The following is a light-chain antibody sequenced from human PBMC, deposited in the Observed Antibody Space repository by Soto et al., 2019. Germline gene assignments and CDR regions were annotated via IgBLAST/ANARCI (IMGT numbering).Light chain of an antibody. CDR1: QSVSSN. CDR2: GAS. CDR3: QQYNNWRVT. J-gene: IGKJ1*01. Sequence: EIVMTQSPATLSVSPGERATLSCRASQSVSSNLAWYQQKPGQAPRLLIYGASTRATGIPARFSGSVSGTEFTLTISSLQSEDFAVYYCQQYNNWRVTFGKGTKVEIK. V-gene: IGKV3-15*01.